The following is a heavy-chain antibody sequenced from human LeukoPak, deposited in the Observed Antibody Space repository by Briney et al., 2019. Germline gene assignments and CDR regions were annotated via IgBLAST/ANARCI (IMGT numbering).Heavy chain of an antibody. D-gene: IGHD3-9*01. Sequence: GGSLRLSCAASGFTFSTYAVTWVRQAPGKGLEWVSFITGSGSATYYADSVKGRFTISRDNSKETLYLQMNSLRADDTALYYCAKGMIDILTGYYILNNPDYWGQGTLVTVSS. CDR1: GFTFSTYA. V-gene: IGHV3-23*01. J-gene: IGHJ4*02. CDR2: ITGSGSAT. CDR3: AKGMIDILTGYYILNNPDY.